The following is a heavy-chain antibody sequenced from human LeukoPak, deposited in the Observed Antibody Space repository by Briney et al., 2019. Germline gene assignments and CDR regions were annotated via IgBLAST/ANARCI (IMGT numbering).Heavy chain of an antibody. Sequence: SVKVSCKASGGTFSRHAISWVRQAPGQGLEWMGGIIPNFGTPHLAQNFQDRVTITADESTSTVYMEMRSLTSEDTAIFYCATRDADYEYYFDYWGQGTLVTVSS. D-gene: IGHD4-17*01. J-gene: IGHJ4*02. CDR1: GGTFSRHA. CDR2: IIPNFGTP. V-gene: IGHV1-69*13. CDR3: ATRDADYEYYFDY.